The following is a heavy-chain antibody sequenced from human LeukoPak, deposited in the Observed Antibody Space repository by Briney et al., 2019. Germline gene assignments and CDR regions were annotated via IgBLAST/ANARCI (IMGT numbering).Heavy chain of an antibody. Sequence: PGGSLRLSCATSGFAFNKYDMHWVRQAPAKGLEWVSAIDTAGDTYYPGSVKGRFTISRENAKNSLYLQMNSLRAEDTAVYYCARNFGSGSYRYYYYGMDVWGQGTTVTVSS. V-gene: IGHV3-13*01. CDR1: GFAFNKYD. D-gene: IGHD3-10*01. CDR2: IDTAGDT. J-gene: IGHJ6*02. CDR3: ARNFGSGSYRYYYYGMDV.